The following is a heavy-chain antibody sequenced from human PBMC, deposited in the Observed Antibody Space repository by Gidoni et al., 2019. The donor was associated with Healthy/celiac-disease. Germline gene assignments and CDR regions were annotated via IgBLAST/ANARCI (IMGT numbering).Heavy chain of an antibody. CDR1: GFTFSSSW. D-gene: IGHD3-10*01. Sequence: EVQLVESGGGLVQPGGSLRLSCAASGFTFSSSWMSWVRQAPGKGLEWVANIKQDGSEKYYVDSVKGRFTISRDNAKNSLYLQMNSLRAEDTAVYYCARDQDYYGSGSYYKGFDYWGQGTLVTVSS. V-gene: IGHV3-7*04. CDR3: ARDQDYYGSGSYYKGFDY. CDR2: IKQDGSEK. J-gene: IGHJ4*02.